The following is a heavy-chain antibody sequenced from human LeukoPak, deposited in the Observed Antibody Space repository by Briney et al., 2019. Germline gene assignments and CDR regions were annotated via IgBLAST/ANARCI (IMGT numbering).Heavy chain of an antibody. Sequence: PSETLSLTCSVSGDSISAFYWSWIRQPAGKELEWIGRIHGSGSSNYNPSLKSRVTMSVDMSKNQFSLKLTSMIAADTAVYYCAKSGYSSGWYPDYYYYGMDVWGQGTTVTVSS. V-gene: IGHV4-4*07. CDR2: IHGSGSS. CDR1: GDSISAFY. D-gene: IGHD6-19*01. J-gene: IGHJ6*02. CDR3: AKSGYSSGWYPDYYYYGMDV.